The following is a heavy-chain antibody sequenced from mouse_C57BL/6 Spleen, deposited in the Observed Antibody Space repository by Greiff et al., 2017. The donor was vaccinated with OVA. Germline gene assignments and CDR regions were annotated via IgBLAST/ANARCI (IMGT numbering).Heavy chain of an antibody. D-gene: IGHD2-3*01. CDR2: ISYDGSN. CDR1: GYSITSGYY. J-gene: IGHJ4*01. CDR3: ARDDGYYDYAMDY. V-gene: IGHV3-6*01. Sequence: EVHLVESGPGLVKPSQSLSLTCSVTGYSITSGYYWNWIRQFPGNKLEWMGYISYDGSNNYNPSLKNRISITRDTSKNQFFLKLNSVTTEDTATYYCARDDGYYDYAMDYWGQGTSVTVSS.